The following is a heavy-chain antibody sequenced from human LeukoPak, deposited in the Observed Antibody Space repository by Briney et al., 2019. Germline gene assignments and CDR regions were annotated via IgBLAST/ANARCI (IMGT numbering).Heavy chain of an antibody. V-gene: IGHV1-2*02. CDR2: INPNSGGT. J-gene: IGHJ4*02. D-gene: IGHD3-9*01. Sequence: ASVKVPCKASGYTFTGYYMHWVRQAPGQGLEWMGWINPNSGGTNYAQKFQGRVTMTRDTSISTAYMELSRLRSDDTAVYYCARSYDILTNLDYWGQGTLVTVSS. CDR3: ARSYDILTNLDY. CDR1: GYTFTGYY.